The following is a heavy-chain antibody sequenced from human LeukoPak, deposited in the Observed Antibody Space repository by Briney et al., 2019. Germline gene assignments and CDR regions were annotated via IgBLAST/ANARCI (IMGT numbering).Heavy chain of an antibody. D-gene: IGHD3-22*01. Sequence: SETLALTCAVYGGSFSGYYWSLIPQPPGKGLEWIGEINHSGSTNYNSSLKSRVTISVDTSKNQFSLKLSSVTAADTAVYYCARSMYYYDSSGYYVWGQGTLVTVSS. CDR2: INHSGST. V-gene: IGHV4-34*01. CDR1: GGSFSGYY. J-gene: IGHJ4*02. CDR3: ARSMYYYDSSGYYV.